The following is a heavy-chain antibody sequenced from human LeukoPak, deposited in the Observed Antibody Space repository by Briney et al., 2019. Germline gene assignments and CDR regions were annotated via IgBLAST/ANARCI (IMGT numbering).Heavy chain of an antibody. V-gene: IGHV3-30*18. CDR3: AKDYYYYYYGMDV. Sequence: GGSLRLSCAASGFTFSSYGMHWVRQAPGKGLEWVAVISYDGSNKYYADSVKGRFTISRDNSKSTLYLQMNSLRAEDTAVYYCAKDYYYYYYGMDVWGQGTTVTVSS. J-gene: IGHJ6*02. CDR1: GFTFSSYG. CDR2: ISYDGSNK.